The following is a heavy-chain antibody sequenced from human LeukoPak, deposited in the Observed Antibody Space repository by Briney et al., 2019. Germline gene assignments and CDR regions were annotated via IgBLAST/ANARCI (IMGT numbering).Heavy chain of an antibody. V-gene: IGHV4-59*08. D-gene: IGHD6-13*01. CDR1: GGSISSYY. CDR2: IYYSGST. J-gene: IGHJ6*02. Sequence: MSSETLSLTCTVSGGSISSYYWSWIRQPPGKGLEWSGYIYYSGSTNYNPSLKGRVTISVDTSKNQFSLKLSSVTAADTAVYYCARSSTSSRVYYYYGMDVWGQGTTVTVSS. CDR3: ARSSTSSRVYYYYGMDV.